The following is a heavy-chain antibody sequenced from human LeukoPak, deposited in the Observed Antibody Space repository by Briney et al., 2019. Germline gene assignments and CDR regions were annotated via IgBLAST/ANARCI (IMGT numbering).Heavy chain of an antibody. CDR1: GYTLTELS. CDR2: FDPEDGET. J-gene: IGHJ4*02. D-gene: IGHD2-8*01. CDR3: ATLILDCTNGVCPFDY. V-gene: IGHV1-24*01. Sequence: ASVKVSCKVSGYTLTELSMHWVRQAPGKGLEWMGGFDPEDGETIYAQKFQGRVTMTEDTSTDTAYMELSSLRSEDTAVYYCATLILDCTNGVCPFDYWGQGTLVTVSS.